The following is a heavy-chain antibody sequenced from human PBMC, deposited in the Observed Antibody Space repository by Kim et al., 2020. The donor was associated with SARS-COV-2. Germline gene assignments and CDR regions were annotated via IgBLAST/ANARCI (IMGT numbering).Heavy chain of an antibody. CDR2: INHSGST. D-gene: IGHD2-2*01. J-gene: IGHJ5*01. V-gene: IGHV4-34*01. CDR3: ARGIGDCSSTSCYVGHWF. Sequence: SETLSLTCAVYGGSFSGYYWSWIRQPPGKGLEWIGEINHSGSTNYNPSLKSRVTISVDTSKNQFSLKLSSVTAADTAVYYCARGIGDCSSTSCYVGHWF. CDR1: GGSFSGYY.